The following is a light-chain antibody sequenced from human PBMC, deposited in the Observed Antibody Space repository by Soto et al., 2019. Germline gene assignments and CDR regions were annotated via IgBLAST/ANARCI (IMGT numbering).Light chain of an antibody. CDR1: QSISSW. CDR2: DAS. V-gene: IGKV1-5*01. CDR3: QQYNTYSRT. J-gene: IGKJ1*01. Sequence: DIQMTQSPSTLSASVGDRVTITCRASQSISSWLAWYQQKPVKAPKVLIYDASSLDSGVPSRFSGSGSGTEFTLTISSLQPDDFATYYCQQYNTYSRTFGQGTKVEIK.